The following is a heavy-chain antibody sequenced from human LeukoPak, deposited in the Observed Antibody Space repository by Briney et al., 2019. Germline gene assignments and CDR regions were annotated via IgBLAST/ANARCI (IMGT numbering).Heavy chain of an antibody. V-gene: IGHV4-61*02. CDR1: GGSISSGSYY. CDR2: VYSSGST. D-gene: IGHD6-13*01. CDR3: ARLVGSSWYREVLRGRDY. Sequence: PSETLSLTCTVSGGSISSGSYYWSWIRQPAGKGLEWIGRVYSSGSTDYNPSLKSRLSISVDTSKIQFSLRLSSVTVADTAVYYCARLVGSSWYREVLRGRDYWGQGTLVTVSS. J-gene: IGHJ4*02.